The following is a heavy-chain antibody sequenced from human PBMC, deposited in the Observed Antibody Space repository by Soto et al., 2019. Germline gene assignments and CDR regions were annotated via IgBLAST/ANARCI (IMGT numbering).Heavy chain of an antibody. D-gene: IGHD1-1*01. CDR2: IYYSGST. J-gene: IGHJ5*02. CDR3: ARESGYLNWFDP. Sequence: SETLSLTCTVPGGSISSYYWSWIRQPPGKGLEWIGYIYYSGSTNYNPSLKSRFTISRDNAKNSLYLQMNSLRAEDTAVYYCARESGYLNWFDPWGQGTLVTVSS. V-gene: IGHV4-59*12. CDR1: GGSISSYY.